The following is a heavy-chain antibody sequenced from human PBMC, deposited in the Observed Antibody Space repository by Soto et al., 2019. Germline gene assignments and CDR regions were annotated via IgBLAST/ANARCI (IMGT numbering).Heavy chain of an antibody. J-gene: IGHJ4*02. CDR3: ARDAREYYYDSSGYYPFNYFDC. Sequence: SETLSLTCTVSGGSISSGGYYWSWIRQHPGKGLEWIGYIYYSGSTYYNPSLKSRVTISVDTSKNQFSLKLSSVTAADTAVYYCARDAREYYYDSSGYYPFNYFDCWGQGTLVTVS. CDR1: GGSISSGGYY. CDR2: IYYSGST. D-gene: IGHD3-22*01. V-gene: IGHV4-31*02.